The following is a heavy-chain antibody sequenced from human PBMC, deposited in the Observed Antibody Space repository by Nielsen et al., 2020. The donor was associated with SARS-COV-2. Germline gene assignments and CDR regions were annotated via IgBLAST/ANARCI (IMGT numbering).Heavy chain of an antibody. CDR3: ARRMGGYHRSNAFDI. V-gene: IGHV4-59*01. Sequence: WIRQPPGKGLEWIGYIYYSGSTNYNPSLKSRVTISVDTSKNQFSLKLSSVTAEDTAVYYCARRMGGYHRSNAFDIWGQGTMVTVSS. J-gene: IGHJ3*02. D-gene: IGHD3-16*01. CDR2: IYYSGST.